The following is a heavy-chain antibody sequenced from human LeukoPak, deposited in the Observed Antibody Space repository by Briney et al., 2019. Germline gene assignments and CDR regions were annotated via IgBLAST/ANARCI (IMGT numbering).Heavy chain of an antibody. CDR3: ARDDESDPHADFHI. Sequence: SQTLSLTCTVSGGAISGYYWNWIRHPPGKGPEWIGHIHHSGTTTYNPFLQSRVTISLDTPKNQFSLKVSSVTAADTAVYYCARDDESDPHADFHIWGQGTMVTVSS. CDR2: IHHSGTT. V-gene: IGHV4-59*01. J-gene: IGHJ3*02. CDR1: GGAISGYY.